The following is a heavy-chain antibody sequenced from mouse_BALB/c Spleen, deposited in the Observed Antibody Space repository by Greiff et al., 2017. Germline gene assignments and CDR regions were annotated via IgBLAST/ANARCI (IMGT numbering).Heavy chain of an antibody. V-gene: IGHV5-4*02. Sequence: EVKLVESGGGLVKPGGSLKLSCAASGFTFSDYYMYWVRQTPEKRLEWVATISDGGSYTYYPDSVKGRFTISRDNAKNNLYLQMSSLKSEDTAMYYCARADYYGSSDYWGQGTTLTVSS. D-gene: IGHD1-1*01. CDR2: ISDGGSYT. CDR1: GFTFSDYY. J-gene: IGHJ2*01. CDR3: ARADYYGSSDY.